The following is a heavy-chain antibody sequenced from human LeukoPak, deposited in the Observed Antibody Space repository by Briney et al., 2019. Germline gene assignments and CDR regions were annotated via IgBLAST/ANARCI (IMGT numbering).Heavy chain of an antibody. CDR2: ISAYNGNT. Sequence: ASVKVSCKASGYTFTSYAISWVRQAPGQGLEWMGWISAYNGNTNYAQKLQGRVTITTDTSTSTAYMELRSLRSDDTAVYYCARGLEWLTRRHTWFDPWGQGTLVTVSS. V-gene: IGHV1-18*01. CDR3: ARGLEWLTRRHTWFDP. D-gene: IGHD3-3*01. CDR1: GYTFTSYA. J-gene: IGHJ5*02.